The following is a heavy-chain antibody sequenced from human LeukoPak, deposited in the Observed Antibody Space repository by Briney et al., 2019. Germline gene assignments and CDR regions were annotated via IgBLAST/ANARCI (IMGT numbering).Heavy chain of an antibody. V-gene: IGHV3-9*03. CDR1: GFKFDDYA. Sequence: PGGSLRLSCVASGFKFDDYAMHWVRQAPGKGLEWVSGVSWNSATIGYADSVKGRFTISRDNAKNSLYLQMSSLRPEDMALYYCAKGGSSGWYADYWGQGTLVTVSS. CDR2: VSWNSATI. D-gene: IGHD6-19*01. J-gene: IGHJ4*02. CDR3: AKGGSSGWYADY.